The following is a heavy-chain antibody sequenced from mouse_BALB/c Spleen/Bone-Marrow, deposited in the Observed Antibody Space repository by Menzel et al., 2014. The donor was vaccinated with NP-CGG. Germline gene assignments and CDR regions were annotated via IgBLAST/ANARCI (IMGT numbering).Heavy chain of an antibody. CDR2: IWRGGST. D-gene: IGHD2-14*01. Sequence: QVQLQQSGPGLVQPSQSLSITCTVSGFSLTSYGVHWVRRSPGKGLEWLGVIWRGGSTDYNAAFMSRLSITKDNSKSQVFFKMNSLQADDTAIYYCAKIGTTTGAMDYWGQGTSVTVSS. V-gene: IGHV2-5*01. CDR1: GFSLTSYG. CDR3: AKIGTTTGAMDY. J-gene: IGHJ4*01.